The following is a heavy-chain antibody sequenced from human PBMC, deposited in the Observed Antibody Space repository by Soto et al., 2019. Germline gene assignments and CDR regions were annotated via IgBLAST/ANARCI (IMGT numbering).Heavy chain of an antibody. CDR1: GFTLVNYG. J-gene: IGHJ4*02. CDR3: AKGGGSARDFDY. D-gene: IGHD1-26*01. V-gene: IGHV3-30*18. Sequence: WGSLRLSCTGSGFTLVNYGMHFFRQAPFKWLEWVGSTSYDGNNKYYADSLKGRFTISRDNSKKMVYLQMTSLGPEDTAVYYCAKGGGSARDFDYWGQGALVT. CDR2: TSYDGNNK.